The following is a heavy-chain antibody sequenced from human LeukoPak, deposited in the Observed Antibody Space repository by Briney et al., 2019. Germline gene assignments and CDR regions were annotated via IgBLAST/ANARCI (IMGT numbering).Heavy chain of an antibody. CDR3: ARVGQLEPNFDY. CDR1: GGSFSGYY. Sequence: SETLSLTCAVYGGSFSGYYWSWIRQPPGKGLEWIGEINHSGSTNYNPSLKSRVTISVDTSKNQFSLKLSSVTAADTAVYYCARVGQLEPNFDYWGQGTLVTVSS. D-gene: IGHD1-26*01. V-gene: IGHV4-34*01. J-gene: IGHJ4*02. CDR2: INHSGST.